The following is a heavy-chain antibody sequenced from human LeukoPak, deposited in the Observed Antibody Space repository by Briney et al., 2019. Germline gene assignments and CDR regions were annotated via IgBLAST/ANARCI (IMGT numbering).Heavy chain of an antibody. D-gene: IGHD6-19*01. CDR3: ARVRRSSGWYYLYFDY. Sequence: PSETLSLTCAVYGGSFSGYYWSWIRQPPGKGPEWIGEINHSGSTNYNPSLKSRVTISVDTSKNQFSLKLSSVTAADTAVYYCARVRRSSGWYYLYFDYWGQGTLVTVSS. CDR1: GGSFSGYY. CDR2: INHSGST. V-gene: IGHV4-34*01. J-gene: IGHJ4*02.